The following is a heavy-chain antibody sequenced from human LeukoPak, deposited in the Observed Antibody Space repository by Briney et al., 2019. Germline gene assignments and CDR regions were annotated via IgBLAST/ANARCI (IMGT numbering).Heavy chain of an antibody. CDR2: IGPTGSDR. CDR3: ATETNGRHYDY. J-gene: IGHJ4*02. Sequence: GGSLRLSCTASGLTFSTSGFNWVRQAPGKGLEWVASIGPTGSDRYHADSIMGRFTISRDNANNFLYLQMNSLRAEDTAVYYCATETNGRHYDYWGQGTLLTVSS. V-gene: IGHV3-21*06. D-gene: IGHD1-14*01. CDR1: GLTFSTSG.